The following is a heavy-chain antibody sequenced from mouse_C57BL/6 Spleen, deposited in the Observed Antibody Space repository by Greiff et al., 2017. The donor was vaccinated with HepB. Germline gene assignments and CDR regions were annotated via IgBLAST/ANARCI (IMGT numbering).Heavy chain of an antibody. J-gene: IGHJ4*01. Sequence: QVQLKQSGPGLVAPSQSLSITCTVSGFSLTSYGVDWVRQSPGKGLEWLGVIWGVGSTNYNSALKSRLSISKDNSKSQVFLKMNSLQTDDTAMYYCARAYYRDAMDYWGQGTSVTVSS. CDR2: IWGVGST. CDR1: GFSLTSYG. V-gene: IGHV2-6*01. D-gene: IGHD2-14*01. CDR3: ARAYYRDAMDY.